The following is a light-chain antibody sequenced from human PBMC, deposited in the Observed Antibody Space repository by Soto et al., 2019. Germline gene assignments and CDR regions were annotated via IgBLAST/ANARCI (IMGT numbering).Light chain of an antibody. CDR1: QSVSNY. J-gene: IGKJ1*01. V-gene: IGKV3-11*01. CDR3: RQCSRWPVA. CDR2: GAS. Sequence: EIVLTQSPATLSLSPGERATLSCRASQSVSNYLAWYQQKPGQAPRLLIYGASNRATGVPARFSGSGSGTYLTLTISSLEPEDFAIYYWRQCSRWPVAFGQGTKVEI.